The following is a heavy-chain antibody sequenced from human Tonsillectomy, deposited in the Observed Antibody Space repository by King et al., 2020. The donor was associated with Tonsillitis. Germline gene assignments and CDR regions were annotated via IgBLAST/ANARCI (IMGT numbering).Heavy chain of an antibody. D-gene: IGHD7-27*01. J-gene: IGHJ2*01. CDR3: ARDRPDWGHWYFDL. V-gene: IGHV4-59*01. CDR1: GGFITGYH. Sequence: VQLQESGPGLVKPSETLSLTCTVSGGFITGYHWSWIRPPPGKGLEWIGYIHHSGRINSNPSLESRVTISLDTSKSQFSLKLNSMTTADTAVYYCARDRPDWGHWYFDLWGRGTLVTVSS. CDR2: IHHSGRI.